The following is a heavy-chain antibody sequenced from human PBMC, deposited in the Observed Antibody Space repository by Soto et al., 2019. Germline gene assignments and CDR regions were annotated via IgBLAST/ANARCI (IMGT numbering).Heavy chain of an antibody. D-gene: IGHD6-13*01. CDR1: GFTFSSYG. Sequence: QVQLVESGGGVVQPGRSLRLSYAASGFTFSSYGLHWVRQAPGKGLEWVAVVWLDGSNKYYADSVKGRFTISRDNSKNTLYLQMNSLRAEDTAVYYCARGGSSSWYLHWFDPWGQGTLVTVSS. V-gene: IGHV3-33*01. CDR3: ARGGSSSWYLHWFDP. CDR2: VWLDGSNK. J-gene: IGHJ5*02.